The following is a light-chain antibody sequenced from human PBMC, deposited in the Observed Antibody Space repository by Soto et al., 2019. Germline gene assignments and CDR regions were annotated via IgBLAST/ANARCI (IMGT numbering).Light chain of an antibody. Sequence: QSALTQPRSVSGSPGQSVTISCTGTSSDVGSYNYVSWYQHDPGKAPKLMIYDVNKRPSGVPDRFSGSKSGNTASLTISGLQADDEADYYCCSYAGSYTVIFGGGTQLTVL. CDR3: CSYAGSYTVI. J-gene: IGLJ2*01. V-gene: IGLV2-11*01. CDR2: DVN. CDR1: SSDVGSYNY.